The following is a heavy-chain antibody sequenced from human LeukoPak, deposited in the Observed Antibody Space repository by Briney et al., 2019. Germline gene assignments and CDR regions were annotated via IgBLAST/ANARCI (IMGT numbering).Heavy chain of an antibody. CDR1: GFTFSSYG. Sequence: GGSLRLSCAASGFTFSSYGMHWVRQAPGKGLEWVAFIRYDGSNKYYADSVKGRFTISRDNSKNTLYLQMNSLRAEDTAVYYCAKPGLRPIYYGSGSYYPFDYWAREPWSPSPQ. CDR3: AKPGLRPIYYGSGSYYPFDY. V-gene: IGHV3-30*02. D-gene: IGHD3-10*01. J-gene: IGHJ4*02. CDR2: IRYDGSNK.